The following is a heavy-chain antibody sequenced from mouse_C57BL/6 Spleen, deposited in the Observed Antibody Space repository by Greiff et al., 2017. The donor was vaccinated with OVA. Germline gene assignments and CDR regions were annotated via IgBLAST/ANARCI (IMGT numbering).Heavy chain of an antibody. Sequence: VKLMESGAELARPGASVTMSCKASGYTFTSYTMHWVKQRPGQGLEWIGYINPSSGYTKYNQKFKDKATLTADKSSSTAYMQLSSLTSEDAAVYYCARWPDAAYWGQGTLVTVSA. CDR1: GYTFTSYT. J-gene: IGHJ3*01. CDR2: INPSSGYT. CDR3: ARWPDAAY. V-gene: IGHV1-4*01.